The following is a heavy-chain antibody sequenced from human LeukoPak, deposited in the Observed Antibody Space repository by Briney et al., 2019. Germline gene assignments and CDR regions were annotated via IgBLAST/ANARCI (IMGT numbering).Heavy chain of an antibody. D-gene: IGHD5-24*01. CDR3: ARYKFHNYFDP. V-gene: IGHV4-61*01. CDR2: TFSTST. Sequence: KPSETLSLTCSVSGGSVSSSPYYWGWIRQPPGKGLEWIGNTFSTSTLYNASLRSRVTIVVDTSKNQFSLKLTSATAADTAIYFCARYKFHNYFDPWGQGTLV. CDR1: GGSVSSSPYY. J-gene: IGHJ5*02.